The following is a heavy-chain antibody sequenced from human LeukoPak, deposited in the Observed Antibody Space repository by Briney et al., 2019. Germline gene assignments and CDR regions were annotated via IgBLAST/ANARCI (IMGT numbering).Heavy chain of an antibody. CDR3: ARVTGNSFDY. CDR2: ISSSSSSK. Sequence: GGSLRLSCAASGFTFSDYYMSWIRQAPGKGLVWVSYISSSSSSKKYADSVKGRFTISRDNAKNSLYLQMNSLRADDTAVYYCARVTGNSFDYWGQGTLVTVSS. V-gene: IGHV3-11*05. J-gene: IGHJ4*02. D-gene: IGHD2/OR15-2a*01. CDR1: GFTFSDYY.